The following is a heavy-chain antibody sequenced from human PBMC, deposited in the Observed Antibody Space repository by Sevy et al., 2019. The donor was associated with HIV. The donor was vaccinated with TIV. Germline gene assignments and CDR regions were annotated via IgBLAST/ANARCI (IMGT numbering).Heavy chain of an antibody. V-gene: IGHV3-48*02. CDR3: ARGFIGAAYYYGMDV. CDR2: ISSSSSTI. Sequence: GGSLRLSCAASGFTFSSYNMNWVRQAPGKGLEWVSYISSSSSTIYYAASVKGRFTISRENAKNSLYLQMNSLRDEDTAVYYCARGFIGAAYYYGMDVWGQGTTVTVSS. CDR1: GFTFSSYN. D-gene: IGHD6-25*01. J-gene: IGHJ6*02.